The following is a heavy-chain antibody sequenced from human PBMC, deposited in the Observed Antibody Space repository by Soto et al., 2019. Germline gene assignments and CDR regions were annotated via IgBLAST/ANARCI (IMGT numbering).Heavy chain of an antibody. CDR3: ASGIPGSGGERFAY. J-gene: IGHJ4*02. D-gene: IGHD3-10*01. V-gene: IGHV4-39*01. Sequence: PSETLSLTCTVSGGSISSSSYYWGWIRQPPGKGLEWIGSIYYSGSTYYNPSLKSRVTISVDTSKNQFSLKLSSVTAADTAVYYCASGIPGSGGERFAYWGQGTLVTVS. CDR2: IYYSGST. CDR1: GGSISSSSYY.